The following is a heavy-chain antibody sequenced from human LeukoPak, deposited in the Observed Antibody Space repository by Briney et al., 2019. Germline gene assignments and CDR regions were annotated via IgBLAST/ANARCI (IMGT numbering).Heavy chain of an antibody. Sequence: SVKVSCKASGYAFTSYDINWVRQAPGQGLEWKGGIIPIFGTANYAQKFQGRVTITADESTSTAYMELSSLRSEDTAVYYCASSPRRGGANWFDPWGQGTLVTVSS. V-gene: IGHV1-69*13. CDR2: IIPIFGTA. D-gene: IGHD3-10*01. CDR3: ASSPRRGGANWFDP. J-gene: IGHJ5*02. CDR1: GYAFTSYD.